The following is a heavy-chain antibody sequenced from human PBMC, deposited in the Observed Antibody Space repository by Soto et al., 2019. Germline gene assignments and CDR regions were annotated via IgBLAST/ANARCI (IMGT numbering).Heavy chain of an antibody. D-gene: IGHD3-22*01. J-gene: IGHJ5*02. Sequence: SETLSLTCAVYGGSFSGYYWSWIRQPPGMGLEWIGEINHSGSTNYNPSLKSRVTISVDTSKNQFSLKLSSVTAADTAVYYCARGPPTNYYDSSGYYNWFDPWGQGTLVTVSS. CDR1: GGSFSGYY. CDR2: INHSGST. V-gene: IGHV4-34*01. CDR3: ARGPPTNYYDSSGYYNWFDP.